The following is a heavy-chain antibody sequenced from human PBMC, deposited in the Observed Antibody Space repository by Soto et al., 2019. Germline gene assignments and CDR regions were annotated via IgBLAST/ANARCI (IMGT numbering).Heavy chain of an antibody. CDR3: APPSSYGWDWYFDL. CDR2: IYYSGST. CDR1: GGSISSSSYY. V-gene: IGHV4-39*01. Sequence: QLQLQESGPGLVKPSETLSLTCTVSGGSISSSSYYWGWIRQPPGKGLQWIGSIYYSGSTYYNPSLKSRVTISVHTSKKQFSLKLSSVTAADTAVYFCAPPSSYGWDWYFDLWGRGTLVTVSS. D-gene: IGHD3-16*02. J-gene: IGHJ2*01.